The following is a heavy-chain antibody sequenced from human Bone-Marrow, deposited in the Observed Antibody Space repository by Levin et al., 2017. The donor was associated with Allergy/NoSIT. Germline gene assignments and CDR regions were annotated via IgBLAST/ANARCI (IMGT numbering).Heavy chain of an antibody. V-gene: IGHV3-53*01. CDR2: IYASGST. D-gene: IGHD2-2*01. Sequence: GGSLRLSCAASGFTVSSNYMTWVRQAPGKGLQWVPVIYASGSTYNADSAKGRFTISRDNSKNTLYLQKNGLTGEDTAMYYCAKVAIVILPASNAFDHWGQGTMVTVSS. CDR1: GFTVSSNY. J-gene: IGHJ3*01. CDR3: AKVAIVILPASNAFDH.